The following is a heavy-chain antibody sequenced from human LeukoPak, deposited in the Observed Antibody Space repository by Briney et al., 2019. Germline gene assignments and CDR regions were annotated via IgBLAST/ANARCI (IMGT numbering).Heavy chain of an antibody. CDR2: LSDDGFKT. V-gene: IGHV3-23*01. CDR3: VKDEYYDFWSGYPVGY. J-gene: IGHJ4*02. Sequence: GGSLRLSCAASGFTFSNYAMNWVRQAPGKGLEWVSGLSDDGFKTYYADSVKGRFTISRDNSKNTLYLQMNSLRAEDTAVYYCVKDEYYDFWSGYPVGYWGQGTLVTVSS. D-gene: IGHD3-3*01. CDR1: GFTFSNYA.